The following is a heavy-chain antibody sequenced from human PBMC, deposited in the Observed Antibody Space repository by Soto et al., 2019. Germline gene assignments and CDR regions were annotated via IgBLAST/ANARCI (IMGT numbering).Heavy chain of an antibody. CDR1: GGSISSSSYY. J-gene: IGHJ4*02. CDR3: ARLEYYDSSGYYYVPPYFDY. CDR2: IYYSGST. V-gene: IGHV4-39*01. D-gene: IGHD3-22*01. Sequence: PSETLSLTCTVSGGSISSSSYYWGWIRQPPGKGLEWIGSIYYSGSTYYNPSLKSRVTMSVDTSKNQFSLKLSSVTAADTAVYYCARLEYYDSSGYYYVPPYFDYWGQGTLVTVSS.